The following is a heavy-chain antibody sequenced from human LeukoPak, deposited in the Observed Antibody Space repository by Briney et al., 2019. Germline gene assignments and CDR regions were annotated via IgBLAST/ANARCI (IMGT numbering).Heavy chain of an antibody. CDR3: ARDQSGGGDY. J-gene: IGHJ4*02. V-gene: IGHV1-18*01. CDR2: NGAYSGNT. D-gene: IGHD3-16*01. Sequence: ASVKVSCKASGYTFTSYGISWVRQAPGQGLEWMGWNGAYSGNTNYAQKFQDRVTMTTDTSTSTVYMELRSLRSDDTAVYYCARDQSGGGDYWGQGTLVTVSS. CDR1: GYTFTSYG.